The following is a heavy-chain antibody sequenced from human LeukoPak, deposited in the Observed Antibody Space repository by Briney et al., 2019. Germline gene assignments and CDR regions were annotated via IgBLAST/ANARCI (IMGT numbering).Heavy chain of an antibody. J-gene: IGHJ4*02. D-gene: IGHD4-17*01. V-gene: IGHV3-30*02. Sequence: PGGSLRLSCAASGFTFSACGMHWVRLTPGKGLEWVAFIRYDGSSKYYAHSVKGRFTISRDNSKNTLYLQMNSLRAEDTAVYYCAREDYGDYGKNFDYWGQGTLVTVSS. CDR1: GFTFSACG. CDR3: AREDYGDYGKNFDY. CDR2: IRYDGSSK.